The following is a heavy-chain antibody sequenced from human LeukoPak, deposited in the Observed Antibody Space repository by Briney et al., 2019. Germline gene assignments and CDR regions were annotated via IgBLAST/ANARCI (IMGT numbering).Heavy chain of an antibody. CDR3: ARQYCSSTSCYTGSDY. V-gene: IGHV1-18*01. Sequence: ASVKVSCKASGYTFTSYGISWVRQAPGQGLEWMGWISAYNGNTNYAQKLQGRVTMTTDTSTSTAYMELRSLRSDDTAVYYCARQYCSSTSCYTGSDYWGQGTLVTVSS. J-gene: IGHJ4*02. CDR1: GYTFTSYG. CDR2: ISAYNGNT. D-gene: IGHD2-2*02.